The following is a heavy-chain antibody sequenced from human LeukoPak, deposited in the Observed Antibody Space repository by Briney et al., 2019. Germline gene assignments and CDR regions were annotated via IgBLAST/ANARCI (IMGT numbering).Heavy chain of an antibody. J-gene: IGHJ4*02. Sequence: PGGSLRLSCAASGFTFSDYYMSWIRQAPGEGLEWVSYISSSGSTIYYADSVKGRFTISRDNAKNSLYLQMNSLRAEDTAVYYCARAPRDWELEYYFDYWGQGTLVTVSS. D-gene: IGHD1-26*01. CDR3: ARAPRDWELEYYFDY. CDR2: ISSSGSTI. V-gene: IGHV3-11*01. CDR1: GFTFSDYY.